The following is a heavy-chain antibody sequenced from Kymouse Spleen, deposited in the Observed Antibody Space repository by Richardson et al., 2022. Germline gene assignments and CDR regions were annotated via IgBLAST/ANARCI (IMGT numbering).Heavy chain of an antibody. D-gene: IGHD3-10*01. CDR1: GFTFSDYY. CDR2: ISSSGSTI. Sequence: QVQLVESGGGLVKPGGSLRLSCAASGFTFSDYYMSWIRQAPGKGLEWVSYISSSGSTIYYADSVKGRFTISRDNAKNSLYLQMNSLRAEDTAVYYCARDQGYYGSGSYYNVPFYYYYYGMDVWGQGTTVTVSS. V-gene: IGHV3-11*01. CDR3: ARDQGYYGSGSYYNVPFYYYYYGMDV. J-gene: IGHJ6*02.